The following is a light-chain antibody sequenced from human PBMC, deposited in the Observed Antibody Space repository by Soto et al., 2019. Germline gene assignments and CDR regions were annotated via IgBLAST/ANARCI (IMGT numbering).Light chain of an antibody. CDR2: EVS. V-gene: IGLV2-14*01. CDR3: SSYTSSSIDYV. J-gene: IGLJ1*01. Sequence: QSALTQPASVSGSPGQSITISCTGTSSDVGGYNYVSWYQQHPGKAPKLMIYEVSNRPSGVSNRFSGSKSVNTASLTISGLQADDEADYYCSSYTSSSIDYVFGTGTKVTVL. CDR1: SSDVGGYNY.